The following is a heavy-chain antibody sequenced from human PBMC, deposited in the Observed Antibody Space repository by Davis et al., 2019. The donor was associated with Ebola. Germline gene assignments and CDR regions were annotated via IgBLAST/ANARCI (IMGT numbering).Heavy chain of an antibody. CDR3: ARLIGPRTGDLFSYWYFDL. V-gene: IGHV3-7*01. CDR2: IKQDGSEK. J-gene: IGHJ2*01. Sequence: GESLKISCAASGFTFSSYEMSWVRQAPGKGLEWVANIKQDGSEKYYVDSVKGRFTISRDNAKNSLYLQMNSLRAEDTAVYYCARLIGPRTGDLFSYWYFDLWGRGTLVTVSS. CDR1: GFTFSSYE. D-gene: IGHD7-27*01.